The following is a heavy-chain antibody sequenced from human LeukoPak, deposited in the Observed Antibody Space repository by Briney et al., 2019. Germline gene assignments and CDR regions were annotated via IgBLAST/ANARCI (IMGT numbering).Heavy chain of an antibody. J-gene: IGHJ6*02. CDR2: INPNSGGT. Sequence: GASVKVSCKASGYTFTGYYMHWVRQARGQGLEWMGWINPNSGGTNYAQKFQGRVTMTRDTSISTAYMELSRLRSDDTAVYYCARGFPSGYYYYGMDVWGQGTTVTVSS. V-gene: IGHV1-2*02. CDR1: GYTFTGYY. CDR3: ARGFPSGYYYYGMDV. D-gene: IGHD3-10*01.